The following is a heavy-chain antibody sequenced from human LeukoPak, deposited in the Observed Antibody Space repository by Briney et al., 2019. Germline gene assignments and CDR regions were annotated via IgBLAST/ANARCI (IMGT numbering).Heavy chain of an antibody. D-gene: IGHD5-18*01. J-gene: IGHJ4*02. CDR2: VSAYNGNT. V-gene: IGHV1-18*01. CDR1: GYTFTSYG. Sequence: ASVKVSCKASGYTFTSYGISWVRLAPGQGHGWMGWVSAYNGNTNYAQRVQGRVTMTTDTSTSTAYMEQRSLRSDDTAVYYCGRDVDTSMAYYFDCWGQGTLVTVSS. CDR3: GRDVDTSMAYYFDC.